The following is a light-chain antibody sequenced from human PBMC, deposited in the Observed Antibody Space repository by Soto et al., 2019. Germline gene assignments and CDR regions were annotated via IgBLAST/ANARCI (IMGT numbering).Light chain of an antibody. CDR1: SSDVGGYNY. V-gene: IGLV2-11*01. J-gene: IGLJ3*02. Sequence: QSVLTQPRSVSGSPGQSVTISCTGTSSDVGGYNYVSWYQHHPGKAPKLMIYGVSKRPSGVPDRFSGSKSGNTASLTISGLQAEDDDYYYCCSYAGSYTGVFGGGTKLTVL. CDR3: CSYAGSYTGV. CDR2: GVS.